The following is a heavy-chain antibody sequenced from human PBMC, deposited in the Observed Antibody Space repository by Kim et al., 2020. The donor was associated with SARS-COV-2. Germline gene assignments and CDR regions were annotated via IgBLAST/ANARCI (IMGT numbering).Heavy chain of an antibody. CDR1: GGSFSGYY. D-gene: IGHD2-15*01. Sequence: SETLSLTCAVYGGSFSGYYWSWIRQPPGKGLEWIGEINHSGSTNYNPSLKSRVTISVDTSKNQFSLKLSSVTAADTAVYYCARWGVVVAAGYYYYYGMDVWGQGTTVTVSS. CDR3: ARWGVVVAAGYYYYYGMDV. CDR2: INHSGST. J-gene: IGHJ6*02. V-gene: IGHV4-34*01.